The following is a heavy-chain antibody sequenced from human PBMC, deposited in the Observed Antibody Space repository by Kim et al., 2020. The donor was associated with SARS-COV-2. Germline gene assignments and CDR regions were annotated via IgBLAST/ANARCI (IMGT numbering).Heavy chain of an antibody. Sequence: GGSLRLSCAASGFTFSSYAMSWVRQAPGKGLEWVSDISGSGGSTYYAASVKGRFTISRDNSKNTPYLQLNSLRADDTAAYYCATNSCGCSPFDCWGQRT. D-gene: IGHD6-25*01. CDR1: GFTFSSYA. J-gene: IGHJ4*02. CDR3: ATNSCGCSPFDC. CDR2: ISGSGGST. V-gene: IGHV3-23*01.